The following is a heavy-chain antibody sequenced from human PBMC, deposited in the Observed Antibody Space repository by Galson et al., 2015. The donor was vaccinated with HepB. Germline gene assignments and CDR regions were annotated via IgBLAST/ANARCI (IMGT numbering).Heavy chain of an antibody. Sequence: SLRLSCAASGFTFSSYGMHWVRQAPGKGLEWVAVISYDGSNKYYADSVKGRFTISRDNSKNTLYLQMNSLRAEDTAVYYCAKSGNPGYSSSWYPYYYGMDVWGQGTTVTVSS. CDR2: ISYDGSNK. D-gene: IGHD6-13*01. J-gene: IGHJ6*02. V-gene: IGHV3-30*18. CDR1: GFTFSSYG. CDR3: AKSGNPGYSSSWYPYYYGMDV.